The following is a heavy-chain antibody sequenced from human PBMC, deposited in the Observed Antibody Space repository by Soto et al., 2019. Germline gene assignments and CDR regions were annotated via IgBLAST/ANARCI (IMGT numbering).Heavy chain of an antibody. V-gene: IGHV4-59*11. CDR1: GDSISNHY. J-gene: IGHJ4*02. CDR2: ISDRGST. D-gene: IGHD6-13*01. CDR3: ARDIGGGSSWCRVSRYFDY. Sequence: SETLSLTCTVSGDSISNHYWSWIRQPPGKGLEWIGYISDRGSTNYNPSLKSRVTISVDTSKNQFSLKLSSVTAADTAVYYCARDIGGGSSWCRVSRYFDYWGQGTLVTVSS.